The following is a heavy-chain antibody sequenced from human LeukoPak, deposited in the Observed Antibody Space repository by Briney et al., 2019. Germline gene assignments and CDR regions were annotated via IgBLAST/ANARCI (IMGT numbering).Heavy chain of an antibody. D-gene: IGHD6-19*01. V-gene: IGHV4-39*02. Sequence: SETLSLTCTVSGGSISNSSYYWGWIRQPPGKGLEWIGSIYYSGSTYYNPSLKSRVTISVDTSKSLFSLKLSSVTAADTAVYYCARGINGAKWLVPYYFDYWGHGTPVTVSS. CDR1: GGSISNSSYY. CDR3: ARGINGAKWLVPYYFDY. CDR2: IYYSGST. J-gene: IGHJ4*01.